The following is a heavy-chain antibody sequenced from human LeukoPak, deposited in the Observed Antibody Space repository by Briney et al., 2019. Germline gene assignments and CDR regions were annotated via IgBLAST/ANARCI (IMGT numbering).Heavy chain of an antibody. J-gene: IGHJ3*02. V-gene: IGHV3-30*04. CDR3: AREKGYCSGGSCPDAFDI. D-gene: IGHD2-15*01. CDR1: GFNFSNYA. CDR2: ISYDGRNK. Sequence: PGRSLRVSCAASGFNFSNYAIHWVRQAPGKGLEWVAVISYDGRNKLYADSVKGRFTISRDNSKNTLYLQMNSLRVEDTAVYYCAREKGYCSGGSCPDAFDIWGQGTMVTVSS.